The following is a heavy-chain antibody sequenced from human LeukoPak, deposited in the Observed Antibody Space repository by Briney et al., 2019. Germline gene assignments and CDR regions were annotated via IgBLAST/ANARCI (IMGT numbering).Heavy chain of an antibody. J-gene: IGHJ2*01. Sequence: GAPVKVSCTASGGTFTRYVISWVRQAPGQRLEWMGRIIRNLCKTNYSQKFQGRVTITANKSTRSAYKELSRLRSENTAVYYVSRYKYYYDTSYKYFDLWGRGTLVTVSS. V-gene: IGHV1-69*04. CDR3: SRYKYYYDTSYKYFDL. CDR1: GGTFTRYV. D-gene: IGHD3-22*01. CDR2: IIRNLCKT.